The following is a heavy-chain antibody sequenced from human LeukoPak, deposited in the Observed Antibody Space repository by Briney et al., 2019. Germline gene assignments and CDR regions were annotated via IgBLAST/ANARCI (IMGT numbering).Heavy chain of an antibody. CDR3: ASLRHYYDSSGSTSEVDY. CDR1: GYTFTSYG. D-gene: IGHD3-22*01. CDR2: ISAYNGNT. Sequence: ASVKVSCKASGYTFTSYGISWVRQAPGQGLEWMGWISAYNGNTNYAQKLQGRVTMTTDTSTSTAYMELRSLRSDDTAVYYCASLRHYYDSSGSTSEVDYWGQGTLVTVSS. V-gene: IGHV1-18*01. J-gene: IGHJ4*02.